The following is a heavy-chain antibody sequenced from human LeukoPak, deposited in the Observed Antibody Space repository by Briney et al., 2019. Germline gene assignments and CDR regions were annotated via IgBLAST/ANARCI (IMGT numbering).Heavy chain of an antibody. CDR3: ARNGGNSDFDY. J-gene: IGHJ4*02. Sequence: GSLRLSCAASGFTFSSYSMNWVRQPPGKGLEWIGEIYHSGSTNYNPSLKSRVTMLLGKSKNQFSLKLSSVTAADTAVYYCARNGGNSDFDYWGQGTLVTVSS. CDR2: IYHSGST. V-gene: IGHV4-4*02. CDR1: GFTFSSYSM. D-gene: IGHD4-23*01.